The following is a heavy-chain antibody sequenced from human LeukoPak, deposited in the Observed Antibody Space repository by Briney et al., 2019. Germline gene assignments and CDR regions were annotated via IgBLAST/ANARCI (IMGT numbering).Heavy chain of an antibody. CDR2: IYSGGST. D-gene: IGHD2-8*01. CDR1: AFTVSSNY. V-gene: IGHV3-53*04. CDR3: ARDRTFDY. Sequence: RQSLTLSSGTSAFTVSSNYMSWVRQAPGKGLEWVSVIYSGGSTYYADSVKGRFTISRHNSKDTLYLQMNSPRAEDTAVYYCARDRTFDYWGQGTLVTVSS. J-gene: IGHJ4*02.